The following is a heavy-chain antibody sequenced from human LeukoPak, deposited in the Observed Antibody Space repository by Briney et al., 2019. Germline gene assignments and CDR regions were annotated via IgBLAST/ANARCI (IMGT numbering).Heavy chain of an antibody. CDR2: INPNSGGT. CDR1: GYTFTGYY. CDR3: ARAPTSGDSSGRFDY. V-gene: IGHV1-2*04. D-gene: IGHD6-19*01. Sequence: GASVKVSCKASGYTFTGYYMHWVRQAPGQGLEWMGWINPNSGGTNYAQKFQGWVTMTRDTSISTAYMELSRLRSDDTAVYYCARAPTSGDSSGRFDYWGQGTLVTVSS. J-gene: IGHJ4*02.